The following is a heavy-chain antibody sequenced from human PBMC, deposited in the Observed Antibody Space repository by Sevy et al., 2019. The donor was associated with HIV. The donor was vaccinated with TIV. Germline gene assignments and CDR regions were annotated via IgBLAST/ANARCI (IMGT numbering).Heavy chain of an antibody. J-gene: IGHJ6*02. Sequence: GGSLRLSCAASGFTFSSYDMHWVRQATGKGLEWVSAIGTAGDTYYPGSVKGRFTISRENAKNSLYLQMNSLRAGDTAVYYCARGGIAEAGFYGMDVWGQGTTVTVSS. CDR2: IGTAGDT. D-gene: IGHD6-13*01. CDR1: GFTFSSYD. CDR3: ARGGIAEAGFYGMDV. V-gene: IGHV3-13*01.